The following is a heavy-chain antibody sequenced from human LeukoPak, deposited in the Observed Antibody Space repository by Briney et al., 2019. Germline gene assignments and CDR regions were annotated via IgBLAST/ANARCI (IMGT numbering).Heavy chain of an antibody. CDR2: IWYDGSNK. CDR3: ARERWIPVAYYYYGMDV. D-gene: IGHD5-18*01. J-gene: IGHJ6*02. V-gene: IGHV3-33*08. Sequence: GGSLRLSCAASGFTFSDYYMSWIRQAPGKGLEWVAVIWYDGSNKYYADSVKGRFTISRDNSKNTLYLQMNSLRAEDTAVYYCARERWIPVAYYYYGMDVWGQGTTVTVSS. CDR1: GFTFSDYY.